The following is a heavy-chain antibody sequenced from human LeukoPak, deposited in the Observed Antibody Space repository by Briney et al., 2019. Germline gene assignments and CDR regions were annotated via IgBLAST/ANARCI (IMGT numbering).Heavy chain of an antibody. D-gene: IGHD6-6*01. CDR3: ASLIPIAARLYDY. CDR2: IYHSGST. Sequence: SETLSLTCAVSGYSISSGYYWGWIRQPPGKGLEWIGSIYHSGSTYYNPSLKSRVTISVDTSKNQFSLKLSSVTAADTDVYYCASLIPIAARLYDYWGQGTLVTVSS. CDR1: GYSISSGYY. V-gene: IGHV4-38-2*01. J-gene: IGHJ4*02.